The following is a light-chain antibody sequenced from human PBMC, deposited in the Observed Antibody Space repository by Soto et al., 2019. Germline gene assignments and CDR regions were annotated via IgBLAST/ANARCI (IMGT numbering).Light chain of an antibody. V-gene: IGLV2-14*01. Sequence: QLVLTQPASVSGSPGQSSTISCTGTSSDVGGYNYVSWYQQHPGKAPKLMIYEVSNRPSGVSNRFSGSKSGNTASLTISGLQAEDEADYYCSSYTSSSTPNWVFGGGTKLTVL. CDR2: EVS. CDR3: SSYTSSSTPNWV. CDR1: SSDVGGYNY. J-gene: IGLJ3*02.